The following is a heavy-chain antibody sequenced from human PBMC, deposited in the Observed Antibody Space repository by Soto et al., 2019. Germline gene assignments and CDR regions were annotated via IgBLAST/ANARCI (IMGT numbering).Heavy chain of an antibody. V-gene: IGHV3-13*01. J-gene: IGHJ5*02. CDR2: VGPAGDT. CDR1: GFTFSSYD. D-gene: IGHD1-26*01. Sequence: EVQLVESGGGFVQPGGSLRLSCAASGFTFSSYDMHWVRQVIGKGLEWVAAVGPAGDTHYADSVKSRFIISRENVKNSMFLQMNSLRADDTAVYYCVRAGGVGATWSWFNPWGQGSLVTVSS. CDR3: VRAGGVGATWSWFNP.